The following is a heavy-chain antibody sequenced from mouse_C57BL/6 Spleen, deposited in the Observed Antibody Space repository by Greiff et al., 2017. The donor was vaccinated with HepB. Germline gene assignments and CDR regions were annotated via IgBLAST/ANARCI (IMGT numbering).Heavy chain of an antibody. J-gene: IGHJ1*03. CDR3: ARGGDDYHWYFDV. Sequence: VQLQQSGPELVKPGASVKISCKASGYAFSSSWMNWVKQRPGKGLEWIGRIYPGDGDTNYNGKFKGKATLTADKSSSTAYMQLSSLTSEDSAVYVCARGGDDYHWYFDVWGTGTTVTVAS. D-gene: IGHD2-4*01. CDR2: IYPGDGDT. CDR1: GYAFSSSW. V-gene: IGHV1-82*01.